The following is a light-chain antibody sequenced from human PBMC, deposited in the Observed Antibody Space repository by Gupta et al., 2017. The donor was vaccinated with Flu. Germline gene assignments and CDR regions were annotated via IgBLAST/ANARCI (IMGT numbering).Light chain of an antibody. Sequence: IVLTQSPLFLSITPGEPASISCTSSQSLLHKNGYNSLDWYLQKPGQYPQLLIYLGSNRASGVPGRFSGTGSGTDVTLEISRVEAEDVGVYYCMQALPTPVGTFGQGTKLEIK. J-gene: IGKJ2*02. CDR2: LGS. CDR1: QSLLHKNGYNS. V-gene: IGKV2-28*01. CDR3: MQALPTPVGT.